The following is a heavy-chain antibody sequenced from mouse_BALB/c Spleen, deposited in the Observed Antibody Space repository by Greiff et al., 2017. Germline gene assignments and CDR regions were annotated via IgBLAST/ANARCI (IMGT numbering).Heavy chain of an antibody. CDR3: DGSSYGYFDV. CDR2: INPSTGYT. J-gene: IGHJ1*01. D-gene: IGHD1-1*01. CDR1: GYTFTSYW. Sequence: QVQLQQSGADLAKPGASVKMSCKASGYTFTSYWMPWVNQRPGQGLEWIGYINPSTGYTEYNQKFKDKATLTADKSSSTAYMQLSSLTSEDSAVYYCDGSSYGYFDVWGAGTTVTVSS. V-gene: IGHV1-7*01.